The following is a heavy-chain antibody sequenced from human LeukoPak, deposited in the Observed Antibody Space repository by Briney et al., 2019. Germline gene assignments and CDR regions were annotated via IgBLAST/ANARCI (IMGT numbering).Heavy chain of an antibody. CDR1: GFTVSSNY. J-gene: IGHJ4*02. CDR3: ARGIRYSGSSGWYGVLRGPGFDY. CDR2: IYSGGST. D-gene: IGHD6-19*01. V-gene: IGHV3-53*01. Sequence: GGSLRLSRAASGFTVSSNYMSWVRQAPGKGLEWVSVIYSGGSTYYADSVKGRFTISRDNSKNTLYLQMNSLRAEDTAVYYCARGIRYSGSSGWYGVLRGPGFDYWGQGTLVTVSS.